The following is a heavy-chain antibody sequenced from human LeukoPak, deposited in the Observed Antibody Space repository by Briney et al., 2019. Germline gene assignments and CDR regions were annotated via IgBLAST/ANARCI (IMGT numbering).Heavy chain of an antibody. CDR1: GGSISGYS. CDR3: ARLYCMSAGCYEIY. CDR2: IGYTYYNGST. J-gene: IGHJ4*02. D-gene: IGHD2-15*01. V-gene: IGHV4-59*08. Sequence: SETLSLTCTVSGGSISGYSWSWIRQPPGKGLEYIGYIGYTYYNGSTNHNPSLKSRVTISLDSSKNVFSLRLTSVTAADTAIYYCARLYCMSAGCYEIYWGQGTLVTVSS.